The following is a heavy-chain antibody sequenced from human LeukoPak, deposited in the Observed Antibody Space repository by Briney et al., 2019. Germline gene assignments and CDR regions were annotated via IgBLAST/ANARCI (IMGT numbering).Heavy chain of an antibody. J-gene: IGHJ6*04. CDR1: GFTFSSYE. CDR2: ISSSGSTI. Sequence: GGSLRLSCAASGFTFSSYEMNWVRQAPGKGLEWVSYISSSGSTIDYADSEKGRFTISRDNAKNSLYLQMNSLRAEDTAVYYCAELGITMIGGVWGKRTTVTISS. V-gene: IGHV3-48*03. D-gene: IGHD3-10*02. CDR3: AELGITMIGGV.